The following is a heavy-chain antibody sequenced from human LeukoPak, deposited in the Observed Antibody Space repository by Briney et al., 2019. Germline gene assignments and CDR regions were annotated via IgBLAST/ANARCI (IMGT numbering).Heavy chain of an antibody. V-gene: IGHV3-33*08. CDR2: IWHDGSHK. CDR1: GFTFSSYA. Sequence: GGSLRLPCAASGFTFSSYAMSWVRQAPGKGLEWVAVIWHDGSHKYYADSVTGRFTISRDNSKNTLYLQMNSLRAEDTAVYYCASGVYSSGWYLDYWGQGTLVTVSS. CDR3: ASGVYSSGWYLDY. J-gene: IGHJ4*02. D-gene: IGHD6-19*01.